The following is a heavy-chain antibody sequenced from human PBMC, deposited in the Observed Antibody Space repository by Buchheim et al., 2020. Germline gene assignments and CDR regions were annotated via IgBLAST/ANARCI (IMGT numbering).Heavy chain of an antibody. V-gene: IGHV3-23*01. D-gene: IGHD3-10*01. Sequence: EVQLLESGGGLAQPGGSLRLSCAASGFTFSSYAMSWVRQAPGQGLEWVSAISGGGDSTWFADSVKGRFTISRDNSKNMLYLQMNTLRAEDTALYYCAKDVWFGERSYFDYWGQGTL. J-gene: IGHJ4*02. CDR2: ISGGGDST. CDR3: AKDVWFGERSYFDY. CDR1: GFTFSSYA.